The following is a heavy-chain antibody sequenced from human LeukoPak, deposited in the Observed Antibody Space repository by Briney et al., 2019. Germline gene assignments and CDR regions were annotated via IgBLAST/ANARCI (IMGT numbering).Heavy chain of an antibody. D-gene: IGHD1-20*01. CDR2: IKSKADGETI. J-gene: IGHJ4*02. CDR1: GFTFTNAW. CDR3: STLTSRGLSDS. Sequence: GGSLRLSCAASGFTFTNAWMDWVRQAPGKGLEWVGRIKSKADGETIDYAAPVKGRFTFSRDDSKNMLYLQMNSLKSEDTAVYYCSTLTSRGLSDSWGQGTLVTVSS. V-gene: IGHV3-15*07.